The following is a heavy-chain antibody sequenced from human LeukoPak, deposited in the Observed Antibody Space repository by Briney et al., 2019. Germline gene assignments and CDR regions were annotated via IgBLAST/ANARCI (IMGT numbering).Heavy chain of an antibody. CDR3: ASLAVAGLSEGY. CDR1: GVSFSSYY. D-gene: IGHD6-19*01. Sequence: PSETLSLTCTVSGVSFSSYYWGWIRQPPGKGLEWIASIYYSGSTYYNPSLKSRVTISVDTSRNQFSLKLSSVTAADTAVYYCASLAVAGLSEGYWGQGTLVTVSA. CDR2: IYYSGST. J-gene: IGHJ4*02. V-gene: IGHV4-59*05.